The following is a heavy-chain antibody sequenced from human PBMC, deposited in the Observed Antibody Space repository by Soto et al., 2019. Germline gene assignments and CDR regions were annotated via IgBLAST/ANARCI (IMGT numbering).Heavy chain of an antibody. D-gene: IGHD6-19*01. CDR1: GYTFTSYD. CDR2: MNPNSGNT. Sequence: ASVKVSCKASGYTFTSYDINWLRQATGQGLEWMGWMNPNSGNTGYAQKFQGRVTMTRNTSISTAYMELSSLRSEDTAVYYCARGLGIAVAGRAALGYWGQGTLVTVSS. V-gene: IGHV1-8*01. J-gene: IGHJ4*02. CDR3: ARGLGIAVAGRAALGY.